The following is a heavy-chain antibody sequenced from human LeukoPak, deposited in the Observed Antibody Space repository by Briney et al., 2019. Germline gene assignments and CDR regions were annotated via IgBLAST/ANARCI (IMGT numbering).Heavy chain of an antibody. CDR2: IIPTFGIA. J-gene: IGHJ6*02. CDR3: ARDPAYYDSSGYSYYYYGMDV. CDR1: GGTFSSYS. D-gene: IGHD3-22*01. Sequence: SVKVSCKASGGTFSSYSISWVRQAPGQGLDWLGRIIPTFGIANYAQKFQGRVTITADKSTSTAYMELSSLRSEDTAVYYCARDPAYYDSSGYSYYYYGMDVWGQGTTVTVSS. V-gene: IGHV1-69*04.